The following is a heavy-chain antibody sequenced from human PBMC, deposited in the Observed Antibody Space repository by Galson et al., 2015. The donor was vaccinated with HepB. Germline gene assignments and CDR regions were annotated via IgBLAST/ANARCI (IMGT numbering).Heavy chain of an antibody. CDR3: AKGYGLFDS. Sequence: SLRLSCAASGFAFDTHAMSWVRQAPGRGLEWISGIRGNGDSTFYADSVKGRFTVSRDNSNNMLYLQMNSLRAEDAGLYFCAKGYGLFDSWGQGILVTVSS. J-gene: IGHJ5*01. V-gene: IGHV3-23*01. D-gene: IGHD5-18*01. CDR1: GFAFDTHA. CDR2: IRGNGDST.